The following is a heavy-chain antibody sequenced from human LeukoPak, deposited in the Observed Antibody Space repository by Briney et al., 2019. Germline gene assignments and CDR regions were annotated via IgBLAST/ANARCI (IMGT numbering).Heavy chain of an antibody. V-gene: IGHV4-38-2*01. CDR3: ARGGARGSSAFDI. D-gene: IGHD3-10*01. CDR1: GYSISSGYY. J-gene: IGHJ3*02. CDR2: IYHSGST. Sequence: SETLSLTCAVSGYSISSGYYWGWIRQPPGKGLEWIGSIYHSGSTYYNPSLKSRVTISVDTSKNQFSLKLRSVTAADTAVYYCARGGARGSSAFDIWGQGTMVTVSS.